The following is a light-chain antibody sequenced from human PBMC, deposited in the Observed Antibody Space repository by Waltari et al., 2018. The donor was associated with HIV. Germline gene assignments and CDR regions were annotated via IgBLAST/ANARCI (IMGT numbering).Light chain of an antibody. CDR1: QSISSS. Sequence: EIVLAQSPGTLSLSPGERATLSCRASQSISSSLAWYQQKPGRAPRLLIYDASNRATGIPARCSGSGSGTDFTLTISSLEPEDFAVYYCQQRSNRPPKYTFGQGTKLEIK. CDR3: QQRSNRPPKYT. CDR2: DAS. J-gene: IGKJ2*01. V-gene: IGKV3-11*01.